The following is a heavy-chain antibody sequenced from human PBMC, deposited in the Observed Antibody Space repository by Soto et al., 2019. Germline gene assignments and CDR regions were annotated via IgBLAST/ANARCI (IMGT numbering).Heavy chain of an antibody. CDR2: ITTTVGAT. CDR3: AKNRGFPRSYGYDC. D-gene: IGHD5-18*01. J-gene: IGHJ4*02. Sequence: XVCLRLSFAACGFTFSGSAMSWVGQAPGKGLEWVSTITTTVGATYYTDSVKGRFTISRDNSKNTLYLQMDTLRAEDTAVYYCAKNRGFPRSYGYDCWGQGTLVTVSS. CDR1: GFTFSGSA. V-gene: IGHV3-23*01.